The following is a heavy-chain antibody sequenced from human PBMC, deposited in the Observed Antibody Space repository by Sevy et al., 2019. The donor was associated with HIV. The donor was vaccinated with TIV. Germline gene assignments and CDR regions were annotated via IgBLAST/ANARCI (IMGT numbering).Heavy chain of an antibody. CDR1: GYSFTDYW. D-gene: IGHD3-10*01. CDR3: ARTFRELLGLDALDI. Sequence: GESLKISCKGSGYSFTDYWIGWVRQMPGKGLEWMGIIYPGDSDTRHIPSFQGQVTISADKSISTAYLQWSSLKASDSSMYYCARTFRELLGLDALDIWGQGTMVTVSS. V-gene: IGHV5-51*01. J-gene: IGHJ3*02. CDR2: IYPGDSDT.